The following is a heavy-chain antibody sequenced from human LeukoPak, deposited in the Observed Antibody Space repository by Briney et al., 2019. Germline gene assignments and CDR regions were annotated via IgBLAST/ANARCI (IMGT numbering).Heavy chain of an antibody. J-gene: IGHJ4*02. D-gene: IGHD3-22*01. CDR2: IIPIFCTA. CDR3: ASYYDSSGAPFDY. V-gene: IGHV1-69*05. Sequence: SVKVSCKASGGTFSSYAISWVRQAPGQGIEWMGGIIPIFCTANYAQTFQGRLTITTDQSTSTAYMELSSLRSEDTAVYYCASYYDSSGAPFDYWGQGTLVTVSS. CDR1: GGTFSSYA.